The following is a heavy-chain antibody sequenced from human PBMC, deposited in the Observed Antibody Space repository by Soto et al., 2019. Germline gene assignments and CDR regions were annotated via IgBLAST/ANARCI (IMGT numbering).Heavy chain of an antibody. J-gene: IGHJ4*02. V-gene: IGHV4-30-2*01. Sequence: PSETLSLTCAVSGASISSGGYSWSWIRQPPGKGLEWIGYIYHSGSTYYNPSLKSRVTISVDRSKNQFSLKLSSVTAADTAVYYCARMNYYDTSGYPFDYWGQGMMVTVS. CDR3: ARMNYYDTSGYPFDY. CDR2: IYHSGST. D-gene: IGHD3-22*01. CDR1: GASISSGGYS.